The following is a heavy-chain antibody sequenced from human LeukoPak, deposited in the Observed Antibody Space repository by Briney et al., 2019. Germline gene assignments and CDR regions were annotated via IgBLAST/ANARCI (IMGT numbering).Heavy chain of an antibody. Sequence: PGGSLRLSCATSGFTFRSHSFNWVRQAPGKGLEWVSSISSSSSYIYYADSVKGRFTISRDNAKNSLYLQMNSLRAEDTAVYDCARDPDYSDPVDYWGQGTLVTVSS. J-gene: IGHJ4*02. CDR1: GFTFRSHS. D-gene: IGHD4-17*01. CDR2: ISSSSSYI. V-gene: IGHV3-21*01. CDR3: ARDPDYSDPVDY.